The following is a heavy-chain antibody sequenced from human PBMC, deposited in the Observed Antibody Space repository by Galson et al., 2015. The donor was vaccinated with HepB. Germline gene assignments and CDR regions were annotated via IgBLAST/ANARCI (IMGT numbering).Heavy chain of an antibody. J-gene: IGHJ4*02. V-gene: IGHV3-7*03. CDR2: INSHGSAT. CDR1: GFTFRKFY. Sequence: SLRLSCAASGFTFRKFYMAWVRQAPGKGLEWVANINSHGSATSYVDSVKGRFIVSRDNAGNSLFLQMNSLRADDTAVYYCARESTWNLDYWGRGTLVTVSS. CDR3: ARESTWNLDY. D-gene: IGHD2/OR15-2a*01.